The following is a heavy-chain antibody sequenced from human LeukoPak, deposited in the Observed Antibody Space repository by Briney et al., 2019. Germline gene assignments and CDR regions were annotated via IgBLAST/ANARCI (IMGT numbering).Heavy chain of an antibody. CDR3: ARGGREVDF. D-gene: IGHD3-16*01. CDR1: GFTFSNYG. CDR2: IWYDGSNM. J-gene: IGHJ4*02. V-gene: IGHV3-33*01. Sequence: PGRSLRLSCAASGFTFSNYGMHWVRQAPGKGLEWVAIIWYDGSNMYYADPVKGRFTISRDNAKNTLYLQMNSLRAEDTAVYYCARGGREVDFWGQGTLVTVSS.